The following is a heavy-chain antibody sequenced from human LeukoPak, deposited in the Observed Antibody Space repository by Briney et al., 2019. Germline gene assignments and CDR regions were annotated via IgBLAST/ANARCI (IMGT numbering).Heavy chain of an antibody. CDR3: AREECSIGVCYPSGY. Sequence: ASVKVSCKASGYTFTGYYMHWVRQAPGQGLEWMRWINPNSGGTNYAQKFQGRVTMTRDTSISTAYMELSRLRSDDTAVYYCAREECSIGVCYPSGYWGQGTLVTVSS. J-gene: IGHJ4*02. CDR1: GYTFTGYY. V-gene: IGHV1-2*02. D-gene: IGHD2-8*01. CDR2: INPNSGGT.